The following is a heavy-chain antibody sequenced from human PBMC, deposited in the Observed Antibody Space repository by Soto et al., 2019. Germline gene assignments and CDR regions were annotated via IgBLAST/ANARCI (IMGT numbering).Heavy chain of an antibody. CDR2: INAGNGNT. CDR3: ARYNQYCSGGSCYSKSRYYYMDV. V-gene: IGHV1-3*01. D-gene: IGHD2-15*01. CDR1: GYTFTSYA. J-gene: IGHJ6*03. Sequence: ASVKVSCKASGYTFTSYAIHWVRQAPGQRLEWMGWINAGNGNTKYSQKFQGRVTITRDTSASTAYMELSSLRSEDTAVYYCARYNQYCSGGSCYSKSRYYYMDVWGKGTTVTVSS.